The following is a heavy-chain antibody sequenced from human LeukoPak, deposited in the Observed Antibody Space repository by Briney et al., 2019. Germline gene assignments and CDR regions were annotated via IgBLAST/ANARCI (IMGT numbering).Heavy chain of an antibody. CDR1: GFTFSSYG. Sequence: GRSLRLSCAASGFTFSSYGMHWVRQAPGKGLEWVAVISYDGSNKYYADSVKGRFTISRDNSKNTLYLQMNSLRAEDTAVYYCASLTVVVVPAVPRATDYWGQGTLVTVSS. V-gene: IGHV3-30*03. D-gene: IGHD2-2*01. CDR2: ISYDGSNK. J-gene: IGHJ4*02. CDR3: ASLTVVVVPAVPRATDY.